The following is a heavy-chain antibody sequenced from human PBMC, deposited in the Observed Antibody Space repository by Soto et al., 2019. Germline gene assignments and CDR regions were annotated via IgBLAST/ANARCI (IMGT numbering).Heavy chain of an antibody. Sequence: GGSLRLSCAASGFTFSSYAMTWVRQAPGKGLEWVSGVSGTGGSAYYADSVKGRFTISRDKSTNTLYLHMNSLRAEDTAAYHCARGSAYSDYDLEYWGQGTLVTVSS. D-gene: IGHD4-17*01. CDR3: ARGSAYSDYDLEY. CDR2: VSGTGGSA. V-gene: IGHV3-23*01. CDR1: GFTFSSYA. J-gene: IGHJ4*02.